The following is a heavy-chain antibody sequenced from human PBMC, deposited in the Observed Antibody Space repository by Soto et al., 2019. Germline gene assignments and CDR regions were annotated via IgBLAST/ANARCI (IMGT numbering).Heavy chain of an antibody. V-gene: IGHV3-23*01. J-gene: IGHJ4*02. CDR1: GFTFSGYA. CDR2: VTGSGAGT. Sequence: EVQLLESGGGLVQPGGSLRLSCAASGFTFSGYAMSWVRQAPGKGLEWVSSVTGSGAGTYYADSVKGRFTISRDNSRDTLYLQMNSLRAEDTAVYYCAKGYCSSTSCSRGHFDSWGQGTLVTVSS. D-gene: IGHD2-2*01. CDR3: AKGYCSSTSCSRGHFDS.